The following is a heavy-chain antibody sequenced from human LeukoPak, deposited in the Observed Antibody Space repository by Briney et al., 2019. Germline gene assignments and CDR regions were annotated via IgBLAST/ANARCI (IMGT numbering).Heavy chain of an antibody. CDR2: ISAYNGNT. CDR3: ASTLGSTSLSYYYGMDV. V-gene: IGHV1-18*04. Sequence: GASVKVSCKASGYTFTSYGISWVRQAPGQGLEWMGWISAYNGNTNYAQELQGRVTMTTDTSTSTAYMELRSLRSDDTAVYYCASTLGSTSLSYYYGMDVWGKGTTVTVSS. D-gene: IGHD2-2*01. CDR1: GYTFTSYG. J-gene: IGHJ6*04.